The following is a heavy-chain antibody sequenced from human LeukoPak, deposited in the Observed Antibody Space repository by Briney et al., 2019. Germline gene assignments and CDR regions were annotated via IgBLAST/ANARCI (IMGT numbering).Heavy chain of an antibody. CDR2: DTTSTTST. D-gene: IGHD2-8*02. CDR1: EFSISHYA. CDR3: SKAPLGACAGAVCYYLDV. Sequence: PGRSLTLSCTASEFSISHYAMSWVRQAPGKGLEWVSADTTSTTSTYYASSVRGRFTISRDNSMNTLYLQMNSLRADDTAVYYCSKAPLGACAGAVCYYLDVWSKGTTVIVSS. V-gene: IGHV3-23*01. J-gene: IGHJ6*03.